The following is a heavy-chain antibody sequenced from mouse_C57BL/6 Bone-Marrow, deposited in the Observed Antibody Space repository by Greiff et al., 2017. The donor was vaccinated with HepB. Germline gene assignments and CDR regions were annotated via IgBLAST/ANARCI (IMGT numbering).Heavy chain of an antibody. V-gene: IGHV1-54*01. CDR2: INPGSGGT. J-gene: IGHJ4*01. CDR3: ARRTPFVDAMDD. CDR1: GYAFTNYL. Sequence: QVHVKQSGAELVRPGTSVKVSCKASGYAFTNYLIAWVKQRPGQGLEWIGVINPGSGGTNYNEKFKGKATLTADKSSSTAYMQLSSLTSEDSAVYFCARRTPFVDAMDDWGQGTSVTVSS.